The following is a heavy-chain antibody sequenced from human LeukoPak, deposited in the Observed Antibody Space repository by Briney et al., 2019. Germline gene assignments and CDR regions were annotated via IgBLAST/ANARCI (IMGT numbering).Heavy chain of an antibody. J-gene: IGHJ4*02. CDR2: IRSKAFGETA. D-gene: IGHD7-27*01. Sequence: GGSLRLTCTVSGFTFGDYAINWVRQAPGKGLEWVGFIRSKAFGETAEYAASVKGRFTISRDDSKSIAYLQMNSLKTEDTAVYYCTRDRGSSTLGDYWGQGTLVTVSS. V-gene: IGHV3-49*04. CDR1: GFTFGDYA. CDR3: TRDRGSSTLGDY.